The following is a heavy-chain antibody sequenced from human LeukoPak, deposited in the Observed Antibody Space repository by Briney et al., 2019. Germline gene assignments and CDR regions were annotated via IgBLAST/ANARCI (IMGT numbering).Heavy chain of an antibody. J-gene: IGHJ4*02. CDR2: ISYDGSNK. V-gene: IGHV3-30-3*01. CDR1: GFTFSSYT. Sequence: GGSLRLSCAASGFTFSSYTMHWVRRAPGKGLEWVAVISYDGSNKYYADSVKGRFTISRDNSKNTLYLQMNSRRAEDTAVYYCAREGALGYSYGLGYWGQGTLVTVSS. D-gene: IGHD5-18*01. CDR3: AREGALGYSYGLGY.